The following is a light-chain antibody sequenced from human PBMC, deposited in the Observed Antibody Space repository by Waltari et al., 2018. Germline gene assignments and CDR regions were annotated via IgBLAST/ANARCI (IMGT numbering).Light chain of an antibody. V-gene: IGLV2-11*01. CDR3: CSYAGRYTPQVV. J-gene: IGLJ2*01. CDR1: SSDVAAYNY. Sequence: QSALTQPRSVSGSPGQSVTISCTGTSSDVAAYNYFSWYQQHPGKAPKRMIYDVSKRPSGVPGRFSGSKSGITASLTISGLQAEDEADYYCCSYAGRYTPQVVFGGGTKLTVL. CDR2: DVS.